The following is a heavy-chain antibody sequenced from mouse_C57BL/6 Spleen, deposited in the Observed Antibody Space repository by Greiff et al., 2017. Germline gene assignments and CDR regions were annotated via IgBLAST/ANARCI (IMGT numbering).Heavy chain of an antibody. V-gene: IGHV1-42*01. CDR1: GYSFTGYY. D-gene: IGHD2-4*01. Sequence: EVKLMESGPELVKPGASVKISCKASGYSFTGYYMNWVKQSPEKSLEWIGEINPSTGGTTYNQKFKAKATLTVDKSSSTAYMQLKSLTSEDSAVYYCARSGDYDGDWYFDVWGTGTTVTVSS. J-gene: IGHJ1*03. CDR2: INPSTGGT. CDR3: ARSGDYDGDWYFDV.